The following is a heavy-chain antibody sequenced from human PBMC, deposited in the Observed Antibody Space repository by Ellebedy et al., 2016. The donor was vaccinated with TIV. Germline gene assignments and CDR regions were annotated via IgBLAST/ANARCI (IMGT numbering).Heavy chain of an antibody. J-gene: IGHJ6*02. D-gene: IGHD1/OR15-1a*01. Sequence: HTGGSLRLACEASGVTFSRYWMHWVRQAPGKGLVWVARINPDGSYTTYADSVKGRFTISRDNAKNTLYLQMNSRRAGDTAVYYCVRDTYDEQFYYGMDVWGQGTTVTVSS. CDR3: VRDTYDEQFYYGMDV. CDR1: GVTFSRYW. CDR2: INPDGSYT. V-gene: IGHV3-74*01.